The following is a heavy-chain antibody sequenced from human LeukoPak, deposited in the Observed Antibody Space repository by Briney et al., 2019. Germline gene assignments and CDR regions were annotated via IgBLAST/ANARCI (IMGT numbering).Heavy chain of an antibody. J-gene: IGHJ6*03. V-gene: IGHV3-48*03. Sequence: PGGSLRLSCAASGFTFSSYEMNWVRQAPGKGLEWVSYISSSGSTIYYADSVKGRFTISRDNAKNSLYLQMNSLRAEDTAVYYCARAGSGAYDILTGYYIRTGYYMDVWGKGTTVTISS. CDR2: ISSSGSTI. CDR1: GFTFSSYE. CDR3: ARAGSGAYDILTGYYIRTGYYMDV. D-gene: IGHD3-9*01.